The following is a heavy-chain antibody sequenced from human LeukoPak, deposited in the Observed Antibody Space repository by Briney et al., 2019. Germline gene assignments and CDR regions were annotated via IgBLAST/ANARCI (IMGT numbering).Heavy chain of an antibody. CDR1: GYTFTSYG. D-gene: IGHD5-18*01. V-gene: IGHV1-2*02. J-gene: IGHJ4*02. CDR3: AKDQGRGYTYGLYYFDN. CDR2: INPNSGDT. Sequence: ASVKVSCKASGYTFTSYGISWVRQAPGQGLEWMGWINPNSGDTNYAQKFQGRVSMTRDTSISTAYMELSRLRSDDTAVYYCAKDQGRGYTYGLYYFDNWGQGALVTVSS.